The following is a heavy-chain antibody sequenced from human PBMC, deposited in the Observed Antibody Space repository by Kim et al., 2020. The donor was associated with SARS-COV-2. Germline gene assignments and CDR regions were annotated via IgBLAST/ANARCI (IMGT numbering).Heavy chain of an antibody. Sequence: DSVKGRFTISRDNAKNSLYLQMSSLRADDTAFYHCARLPYSSGWYGYFDYWGQGTLVTVSS. J-gene: IGHJ4*02. V-gene: IGHV3-20*01. CDR3: ARLPYSSGWYGYFDY. D-gene: IGHD6-19*01.